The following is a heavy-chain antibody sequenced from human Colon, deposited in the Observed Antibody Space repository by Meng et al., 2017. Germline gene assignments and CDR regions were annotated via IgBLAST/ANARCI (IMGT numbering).Heavy chain of an antibody. CDR3: TRGYRGTTYFAY. D-gene: IGHD2/OR15-2a*01. V-gene: IGHV4-30-2*06. CDR1: GDSVAPTLSS. J-gene: IGHJ4*02. CDR2: IYDNGYT. Sequence: QLQLQDSCSRLVKHSQTLSLTCAVSGDSVAPTLSSWSWIRQSPGKGLEWIGNIYDNGYTYFNPSLRSRVTISVDRSKNQFSLKLNSVTAADTAVYFCTRGYRGTTYFAYWGQGNLVTVSS.